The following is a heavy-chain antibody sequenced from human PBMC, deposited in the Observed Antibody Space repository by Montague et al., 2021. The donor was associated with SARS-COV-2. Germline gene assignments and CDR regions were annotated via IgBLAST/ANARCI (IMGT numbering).Heavy chain of an antibody. D-gene: IGHD4-17*01. J-gene: IGHJ6*02. Sequence: SETLSLTCAVYGGSFSGYYWSWIRQPPGKGLEWIGEINHSGSTNYNPSLKSRVTISVDTSKNQFSLELSPVTAADPAVYYCARALPVPTFFYYYYGMDVWGQGTTVTVSS. CDR3: ARALPVPTFFYYYYGMDV. CDR1: GGSFSGYY. CDR2: INHSGST. V-gene: IGHV4-34*01.